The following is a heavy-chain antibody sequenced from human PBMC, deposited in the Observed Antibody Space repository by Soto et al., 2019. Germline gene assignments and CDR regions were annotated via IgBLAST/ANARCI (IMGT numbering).Heavy chain of an antibody. CDR2: IYYGGST. J-gene: IGHJ4*02. V-gene: IGHV4-59*08. CDR1: GDSISTDY. Sequence: SETLSLTCTVSGDSISTDYWSWIRQSPGKGLEWIGFIYYGGSTNYNPSLKSRVTISVDTPKNQFSLKLSSVTAADTAVYYCAKNRNWGSLVHWGQGTLVTVS. CDR3: AKNRNWGSLVH. D-gene: IGHD7-27*01.